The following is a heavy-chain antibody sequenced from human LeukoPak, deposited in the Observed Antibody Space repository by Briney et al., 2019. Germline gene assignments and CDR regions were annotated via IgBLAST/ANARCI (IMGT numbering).Heavy chain of an antibody. V-gene: IGHV3-48*02. J-gene: IGHJ4*02. CDR2: ISGSSSTI. D-gene: IGHD3-22*01. Sequence: GGSLRLSCAASGFTFSSYSMNWVRQAPGKGLEWVSYISGSSSTIYYADSVKGRFTISRDNAKNSLYLQMNSLRDEDTAVYYCARERGEYYYDSSGYYLGPDFDYWGQGTLVTVSS. CDR3: ARERGEYYYDSSGYYLGPDFDY. CDR1: GFTFSSYS.